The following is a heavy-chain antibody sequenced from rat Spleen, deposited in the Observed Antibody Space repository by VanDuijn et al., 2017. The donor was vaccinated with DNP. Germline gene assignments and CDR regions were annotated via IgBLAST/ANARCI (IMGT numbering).Heavy chain of an antibody. V-gene: IGHV5S13*01. CDR2: ISTSGDDT. J-gene: IGHJ2*01. CDR3: ARGADGFDY. CDR1: GFTFSNYD. Sequence: EVQLVESGGDLVQPGRSLKLSCAASGFTFSNYDMAWVRQAPTKGLEWVASISTSGDDTYYRDSVKGRFTISRDNAKNTQYLQMDSLRSDDTATYYCARGADGFDYWGQGLMVTVSS. D-gene: IGHD1-6*01.